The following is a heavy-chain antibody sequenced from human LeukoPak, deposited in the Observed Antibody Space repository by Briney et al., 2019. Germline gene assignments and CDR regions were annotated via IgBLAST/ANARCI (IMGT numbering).Heavy chain of an antibody. J-gene: IGHJ4*02. V-gene: IGHV3-23*01. Sequence: GGSLRLSCAASGFTFSSYAMSWVRQAPGKGLEWVSTISGLGGSTYYADSVKGRFTVSRDNAKNSLYLQMNSLGAEDTAVYYCARDDNWAFDHWGQGTLVTVSS. CDR3: ARDDNWAFDH. CDR2: ISGLGGST. D-gene: IGHD1-1*01. CDR1: GFTFSSYA.